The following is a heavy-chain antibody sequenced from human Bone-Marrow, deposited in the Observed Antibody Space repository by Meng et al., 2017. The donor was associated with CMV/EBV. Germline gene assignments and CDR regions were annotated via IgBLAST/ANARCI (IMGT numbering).Heavy chain of an antibody. Sequence: GGSLRPSFAASGFTFSSYSMNWVRQAPGKGLEWVSSISSSSSYIYYADSVKGRFTISRDNAKNSLYLQMNSLRAEDTAVYYCARDSIHCSSTSCYIDYWGQGTLVTVPS. CDR2: ISSSSSYI. CDR1: GFTFSSYS. V-gene: IGHV3-21*01. D-gene: IGHD2-2*01. J-gene: IGHJ4*02. CDR3: ARDSIHCSSTSCYIDY.